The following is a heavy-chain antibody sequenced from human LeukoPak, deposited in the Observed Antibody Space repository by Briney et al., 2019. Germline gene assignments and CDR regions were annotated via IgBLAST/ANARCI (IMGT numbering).Heavy chain of an antibody. CDR2: INPNSGAT. J-gene: IGHJ4*02. CDR1: GYTFTIYY. V-gene: IGHV1-2*02. CDR3: ARNPPYCTSTSCYNDY. Sequence: GASVKVSCKASGYTFTIYYMHWVRQAPGQGLEWMGWINPNSGATSYAQRFQGRVTMTRDTSISTADMQLSGLTSDDTAVYYCARNPPYCTSTSCYNDYWGQGTLVTVSS. D-gene: IGHD2-2*02.